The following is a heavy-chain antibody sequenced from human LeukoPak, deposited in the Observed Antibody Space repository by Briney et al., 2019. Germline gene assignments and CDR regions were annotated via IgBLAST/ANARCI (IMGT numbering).Heavy chain of an antibody. Sequence: GGSLRLFCAASGFTFSSYAMSWVRQAPGKGLEWVSAISGSGGSTYYADSVKGRFTISRDKSKNTLYLQMNSLRAEDTAVYYCANGSAYDPRDYWGQGTLVTVSS. J-gene: IGHJ4*02. V-gene: IGHV3-23*01. CDR2: ISGSGGST. CDR1: GFTFSSYA. D-gene: IGHD3-22*01. CDR3: ANGSAYDPRDY.